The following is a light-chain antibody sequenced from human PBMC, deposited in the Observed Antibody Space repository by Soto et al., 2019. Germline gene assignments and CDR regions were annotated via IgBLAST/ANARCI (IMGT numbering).Light chain of an antibody. CDR3: QQYYKWPPYT. J-gene: IGKJ2*01. Sequence: EIVMTQSPATLSVSPGERDTLSCRASQSVSSNLAWYQQKPGQAPRLLISGVSTRATGIPARFSGSVSGTEFTLTISSLQSEDFAVYCCQQYYKWPPYTFGQGTKVEIK. V-gene: IGKV3-15*01. CDR1: QSVSSN. CDR2: GVS.